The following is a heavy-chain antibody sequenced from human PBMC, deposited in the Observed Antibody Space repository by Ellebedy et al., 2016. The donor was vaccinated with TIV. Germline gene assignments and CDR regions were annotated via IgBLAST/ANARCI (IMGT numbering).Heavy chain of an antibody. D-gene: IGHD2-21*02. J-gene: IGHJ3*02. CDR2: IIPIFGTA. Sequence: SVKVSCXASGGTFSSYAISWVRQAPGQGLEWMGGIIPIFGTANYAQKFQGRVTITADKSTSTAYMELSSLRSEDTAVYYRAREGAYCGGDCPLGAFDIWGQGTMVTVSS. CDR1: GGTFSSYA. V-gene: IGHV1-69*06. CDR3: AREGAYCGGDCPLGAFDI.